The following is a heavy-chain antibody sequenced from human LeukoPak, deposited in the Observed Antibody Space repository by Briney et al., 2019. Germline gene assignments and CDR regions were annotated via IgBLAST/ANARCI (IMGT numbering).Heavy chain of an antibody. CDR1: GGTFSSYA. CDR3: ARRGRIVVVPAAPQDYYYYMDV. J-gene: IGHJ6*03. D-gene: IGHD2-2*01. CDR2: IIPIFGTA. V-gene: IGHV1-69*01. Sequence: SVKVSCKASGGTFSSYAISWVRQAPGQGLEWTGGIIPIFGTANYAQKFQGRVTITADESTSTAYMELSSLRSEDTAVYYCARRGRIVVVPAAPQDYYYYMDVWGKGTTVTVSS.